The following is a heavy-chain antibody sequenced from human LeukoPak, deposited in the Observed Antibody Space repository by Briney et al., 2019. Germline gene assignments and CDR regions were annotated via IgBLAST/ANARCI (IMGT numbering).Heavy chain of an antibody. J-gene: IGHJ4*02. D-gene: IGHD3-10*01. Sequence: EASVKVSCKASGYTFTSYGISWVRQAPGQGLEWMGWISAYNGNKHFAQKLQDRVTMTTDTSTSTAYMELRSLRSDDTAVYYCARGQGITMVRGVITSNDYWGQGTLVTVSS. CDR2: ISAYNGNK. CDR1: GYTFTSYG. CDR3: ARGQGITMVRGVITSNDY. V-gene: IGHV1-18*04.